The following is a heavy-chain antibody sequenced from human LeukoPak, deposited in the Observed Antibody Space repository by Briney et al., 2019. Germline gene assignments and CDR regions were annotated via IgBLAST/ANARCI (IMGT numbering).Heavy chain of an antibody. CDR2: VTSDGKKK. V-gene: IGHV3-30*04. J-gene: IGHJ4*02. CDR3: ARSYYYDSNGYWYYFDY. CDR1: GFAFSTFA. Sequence: GGSLRLSCAASGFAFSTFAMHWVRQAPGKGLEWVAVVTSDGKKKYYADSVKARFTITRDNSKNILHLEMDRLRDEDTATYYCARSYYYDSNGYWYYFDYWGQGTLVTVSS. D-gene: IGHD3-22*01.